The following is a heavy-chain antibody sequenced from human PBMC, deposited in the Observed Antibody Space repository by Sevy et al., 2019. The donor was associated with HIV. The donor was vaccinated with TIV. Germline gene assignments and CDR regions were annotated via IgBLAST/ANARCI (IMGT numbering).Heavy chain of an antibody. CDR3: ATQYSYDY. D-gene: IGHD4-4*01. J-gene: IGHJ4*02. CDR1: GHTFSDYY. CDR2: INSNSGAI. V-gene: IGHV1-2*02. Sequence: ASVKVSCKASGHTFSDYYIQWGRQAPGRGLEWMGWINSNSGAISYAQKFRDRVTMTSDTSISTAYMELSRLRSDDTAVYYCATQYSYDYWGQGTLVTVSS.